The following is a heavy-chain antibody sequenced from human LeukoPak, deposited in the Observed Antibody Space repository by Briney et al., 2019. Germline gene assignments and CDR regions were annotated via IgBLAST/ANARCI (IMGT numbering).Heavy chain of an antibody. J-gene: IGHJ4*02. CDR1: GYSISSGYY. CDR3: ARGIAAAGTYYFDY. CDR2: TYHSGST. V-gene: IGHV4-38-2*02. D-gene: IGHD6-13*01. Sequence: SETLSLTCTVSGYSISSGYYWGWIRQPPGKGLEWIGSTYHSGSTYYNPSLKSRVTISVDTSKNQFSLKLSSVTVADTAVYYCARGIAAAGTYYFDYWGQGTLVTVSS.